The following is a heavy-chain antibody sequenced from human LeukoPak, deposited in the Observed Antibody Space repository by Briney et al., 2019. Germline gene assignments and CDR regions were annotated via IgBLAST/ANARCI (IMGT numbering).Heavy chain of an antibody. CDR2: ISGSRGST. V-gene: IGHV3-23*01. Sequence: PGGSLRLSCAASGFTFSPYAMSWFRRAPGKGREWVSAISGSRGSTYYTDSVKGRFTISRDNSKNTLYLQMNSLRAEDTAVYYCAKRRGDCSNGQGCGDSWGQGTLVTVSS. J-gene: IGHJ4*02. CDR3: AKRRGDCSNGQGCGDS. D-gene: IGHD2-8*01. CDR1: GFTFSPYA.